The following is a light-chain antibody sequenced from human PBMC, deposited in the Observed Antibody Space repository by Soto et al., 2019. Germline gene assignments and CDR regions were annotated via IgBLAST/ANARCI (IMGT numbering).Light chain of an antibody. CDR3: QQYNNWPQGAT. CDR2: YVS. J-gene: IGKJ3*01. CDR1: LTVSNN. Sequence: DILMTQSPPTLSVSLGERATLSCRASLTVSNNLAWYQHKPGQAPRLLMSYVSTRATLFPARFSGSGSVKEFPLTIYSLQSEDSAVYYCQQYNNWPQGATFGPGTKVEIK. V-gene: IGKV3D-15*01.